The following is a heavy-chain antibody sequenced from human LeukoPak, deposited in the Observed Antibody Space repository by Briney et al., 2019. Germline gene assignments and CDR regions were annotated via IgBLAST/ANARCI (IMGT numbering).Heavy chain of an antibody. J-gene: IGHJ4*02. D-gene: IGHD2-15*01. CDR2: IWHNGRNK. CDR1: GVTFSDYH. Sequence: GGSLRRSCAASGVTFSDYHMSWIRQAPGKGLEWVAVIWHNGRNKYYADSVKGRFTTSRDNSKNTLYLQMNSLRAEDTAVYYCARDRGSNDPIDYWGQGTLVTVSS. V-gene: IGHV3-33*08. CDR3: ARDRGSNDPIDY.